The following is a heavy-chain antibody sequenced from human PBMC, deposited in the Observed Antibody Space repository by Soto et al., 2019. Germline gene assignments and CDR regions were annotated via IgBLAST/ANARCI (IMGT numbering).Heavy chain of an antibody. CDR1: GFTFSGYS. V-gene: IGHV3-7*01. D-gene: IGHD6-25*01. J-gene: IGHJ4*02. CDR3: ARQRGCDY. CDR2: IKQAGSEK. Sequence: EVQLVESGGGLVQPGGSLRLSCAASGFTFSGYSMSWVRQAPGKGLEWVANIKQAGSEKYYVASVKGRFTISRDNAENSVYLQMNSLSADDSAVYYCARQRGCDYWGQGALVSVSS.